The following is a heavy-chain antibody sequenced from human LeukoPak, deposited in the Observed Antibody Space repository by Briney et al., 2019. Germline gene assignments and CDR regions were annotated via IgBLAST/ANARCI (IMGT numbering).Heavy chain of an antibody. D-gene: IGHD3-22*01. CDR2: IIPILGIA. CDR3: ARYYYDSSGPGAFDP. V-gene: IGHV1-69*02. CDR1: GGTFSSYT. J-gene: IGHJ5*02. Sequence: SVKVSCKASGGTFSSYTISWVRQAPGQGLEWMGRIIPILGIANNAQKFQGRVTITADKSTSTAYMELSSLRSEDTAVYYCARYYYDSSGPGAFDPWGQGTLVTVSS.